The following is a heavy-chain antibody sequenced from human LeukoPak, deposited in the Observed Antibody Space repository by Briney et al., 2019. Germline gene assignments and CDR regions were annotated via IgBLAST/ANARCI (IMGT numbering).Heavy chain of an antibody. D-gene: IGHD6-13*01. V-gene: IGHV1-2*02. J-gene: IGHJ6*03. CDR2: INPNSGGT. Sequence: ASVKVSCKASRYTFTCYYMHWLRQAPGQGLEWMGWINPNSGGTNYAQKFQGRVTMTRDTSISTAYMELSRLRSDDTAVYCCARGSSSWTSGDYCYMDVWGKGTTVTVSS. CDR3: ARGSSSWTSGDYCYMDV. CDR1: RYTFTCYY.